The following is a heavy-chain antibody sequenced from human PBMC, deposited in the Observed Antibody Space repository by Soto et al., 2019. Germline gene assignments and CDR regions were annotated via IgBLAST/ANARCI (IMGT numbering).Heavy chain of an antibody. J-gene: IGHJ4*02. Sequence: QVHLQESGPGLVRPSETLSLTCTVSGDSFGSGSYYWTWVRQPPGKGLDFVGHIYHTGCTNYNPSLMNRLKRAVDTAKNQFDLRLRYVTAAETAMYYCASAGAFGDKRRVVFHWGQGVLATVSS. CDR1: GDSFGSGSYY. V-gene: IGHV4-61*01. CDR3: ASAGAFGDKRRVVFH. D-gene: IGHD3-10*01. CDR2: IYHTGCT.